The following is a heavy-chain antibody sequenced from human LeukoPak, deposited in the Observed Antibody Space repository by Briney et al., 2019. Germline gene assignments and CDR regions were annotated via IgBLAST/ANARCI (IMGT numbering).Heavy chain of an antibody. D-gene: IGHD2-15*01. J-gene: IGHJ4*02. CDR3: ARGWPPRGQKSCFDY. V-gene: IGHV4-4*07. CDR1: GGSISSYY. Sequence: PSETLSLTCTVSGGSISSYYWTWIRQPAGKGLEWLGRMYASGDFNYNPFLKSRVTMSVDTSKNQFSLNLSSVIAADTAVYYCARGWPPRGQKSCFDYWGRGTLVTVSS. CDR2: MYASGDF.